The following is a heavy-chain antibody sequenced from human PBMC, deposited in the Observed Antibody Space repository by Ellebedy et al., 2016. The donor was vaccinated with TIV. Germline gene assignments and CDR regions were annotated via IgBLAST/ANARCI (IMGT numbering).Heavy chain of an antibody. CDR2: IYYSRST. Sequence: MPSETLSLTCTVSGGSITSYYWSWIRQSPGRGLEWIGYIYYSRSTYYNPSLKSRVTMSVDTSKNQFSLTLNSLTAADTAVYYCARGRGATTTWGPGTLVTVSS. J-gene: IGHJ5*02. CDR1: GGSITSYY. V-gene: IGHV4-59*01. D-gene: IGHD5-12*01. CDR3: ARGRGATTT.